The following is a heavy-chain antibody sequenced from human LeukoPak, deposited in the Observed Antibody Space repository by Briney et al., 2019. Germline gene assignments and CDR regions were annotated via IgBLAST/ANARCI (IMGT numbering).Heavy chain of an antibody. V-gene: IGHV3-74*01. J-gene: IGHJ4*02. Sequence: GGSLRLSCAASGFTFSSYWMHWVRQSPRKGLVWVSRVNNDGRSTSYADSAKGRFTISRDNAKNTLYLQMNSLRAEDTAVYYCARNYDILAGYPYYFDYWGQGTLVTVSS. CDR1: GFTFSSYW. D-gene: IGHD3-9*01. CDR3: ARNYDILAGYPYYFDY. CDR2: VNNDGRST.